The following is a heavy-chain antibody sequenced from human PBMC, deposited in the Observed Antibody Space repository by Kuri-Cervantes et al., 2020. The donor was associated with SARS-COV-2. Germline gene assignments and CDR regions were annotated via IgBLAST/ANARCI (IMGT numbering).Heavy chain of an antibody. Sequence: GESLKISFAASGFTFDDYGMSWVRQAPGKGLEWVSGINWNGGSTGYADSVKGRFTISRDNAKNSRYLQMNSLRDEDTALYYCASLRGAWGQGTLVTVSS. D-gene: IGHD3-3*01. CDR1: GFTFDDYG. J-gene: IGHJ5*02. V-gene: IGHV3-20*03. CDR3: ASLRGA. CDR2: INWNGGST.